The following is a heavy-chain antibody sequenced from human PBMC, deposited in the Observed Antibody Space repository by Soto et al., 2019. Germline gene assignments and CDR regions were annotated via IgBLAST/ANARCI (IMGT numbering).Heavy chain of an antibody. CDR1: GFTFDAYA. J-gene: IGHJ5*02. CDR2: ISWDGSTT. CDR3: ARDAPRYCSASSCCTGLGP. Sequence: VESGGVAVQPEGSLRLSCAASGFTFDAYAMHWVRQAPGKGLEWVSLISWDGSTTFYADSVKGRFTVSRDNSKNSLYLQMNRLRIEDTALYYCARDAPRYCSASSCCTGLGPWGQGTMVTVTS. V-gene: IGHV3-43D*04. D-gene: IGHD2-15*01.